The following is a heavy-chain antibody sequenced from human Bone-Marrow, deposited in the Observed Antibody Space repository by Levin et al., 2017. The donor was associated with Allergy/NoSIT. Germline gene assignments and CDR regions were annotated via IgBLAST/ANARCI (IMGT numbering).Heavy chain of an antibody. V-gene: IGHV3-23*01. CDR1: GFTFSSYA. CDR2: ISGSGGST. J-gene: IGHJ6*02. Sequence: GGSLRLSCAASGFTFSSYAMSWVRQAPGKGLEWVSAISGSGGSTYYADSVKGRFTISRDNSKNTLYLQMNSLRAEDTAVYYCAKVVSQYYDFWSGDYGMDVWGQGTTVTVSS. D-gene: IGHD3-3*01. CDR3: AKVVSQYYDFWSGDYGMDV.